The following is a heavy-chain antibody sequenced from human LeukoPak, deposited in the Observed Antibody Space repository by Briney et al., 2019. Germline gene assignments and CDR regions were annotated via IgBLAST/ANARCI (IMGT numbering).Heavy chain of an antibody. D-gene: IGHD2-15*01. CDR3: ARDLGRGA. CDR2: IYIDGST. V-gene: IGHV3-53*01. Sequence: GGSLRLSCAASGFTVSSSYMSWVRQAPGKGLEWVSVIYIDGSTYYADSVKGRFTISRDNSKNTLYLQMNSLGAEDTAMYYCARDLGRGAWGQGTLVTVSS. J-gene: IGHJ5*02. CDR1: GFTVSSSY.